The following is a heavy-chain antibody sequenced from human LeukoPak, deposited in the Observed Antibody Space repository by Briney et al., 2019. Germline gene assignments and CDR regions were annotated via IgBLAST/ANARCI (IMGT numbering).Heavy chain of an antibody. Sequence: GGSLRLSCAASGFTFSSYVMHWVRQAPGMGLEWVAVISYDGSNKYYADSVKGRFTISRDNPKNTLYLQMSSLRAEDTAVYYCARDRSPIVVVTAISFDYWGQGTLVTVSS. CDR2: ISYDGSNK. D-gene: IGHD2-21*02. J-gene: IGHJ4*02. CDR1: GFTFSSYV. V-gene: IGHV3-30-3*01. CDR3: ARDRSPIVVVTAISFDY.